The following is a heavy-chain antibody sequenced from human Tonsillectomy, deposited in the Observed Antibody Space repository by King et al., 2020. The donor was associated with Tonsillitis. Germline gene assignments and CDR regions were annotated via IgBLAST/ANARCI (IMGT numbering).Heavy chain of an antibody. CDR1: VYNFTSYW. CDR3: ARQNGDYGFYFDY. CDR2: MYPGDSDT. D-gene: IGHD4-17*01. J-gene: IGHJ4*02. Sequence: QLVQSGAEVKKPGESLKISCKGSVYNFTSYWIAWVRQMPGKGLEWMGIMYPGDSDTRYIPSFQGHVIISFDKSISTAYLQWSSLKASDTAMYYCARQNGDYGFYFDYWGQGTLVTVSS. V-gene: IGHV5-51*01.